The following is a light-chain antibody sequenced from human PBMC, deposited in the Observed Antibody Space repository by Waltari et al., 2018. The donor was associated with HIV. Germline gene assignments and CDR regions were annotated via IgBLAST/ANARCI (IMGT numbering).Light chain of an antibody. CDR1: QSVTSNS. Sequence: EIVLTQSPGTLSLSPGERATRSCRASQSVTSNSLAWFQQKPGQAPSLLSYGASSRATGTPDRFSAGGSGTDFTLTISGLEPEDFAVYFCHQYGSSPWTFGQGAKVEIK. V-gene: IGKV3-20*01. J-gene: IGKJ1*01. CDR3: HQYGSSPWT. CDR2: GAS.